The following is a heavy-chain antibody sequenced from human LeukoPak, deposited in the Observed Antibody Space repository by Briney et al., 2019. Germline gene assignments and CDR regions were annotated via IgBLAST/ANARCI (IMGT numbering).Heavy chain of an antibody. V-gene: IGHV4-59*01. CDR1: GGSISRNY. D-gene: IGHD1-14*01. CDR3: ARYLSRYYFDY. Sequence: PSETLSLTCTVSGGSISRNYWSWIRQPPGKGLEWIGYIYYNGNTDYNPSLKSRVTILVDTSKNQFSLRLSSVTAADTAVYYCARYLSRYYFDYWGQGTLVTVSS. CDR2: IYYNGNT. J-gene: IGHJ4*02.